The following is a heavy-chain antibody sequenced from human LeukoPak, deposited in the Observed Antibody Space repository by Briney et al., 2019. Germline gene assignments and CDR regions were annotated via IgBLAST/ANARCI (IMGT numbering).Heavy chain of an antibody. D-gene: IGHD6-19*01. CDR1: GYTFTSSG. Sequence: GASVKVSCKASGYTFTSSGISWVRQAPGQGLEWMGWISTYTGYSKYAQNLQGRVTMTADTSTSTVYMELSSLRSDDTAMYYCAKNSSGGYSDYWGQGTLVTVSS. CDR2: ISTYTGYS. CDR3: AKNSSGGYSDY. V-gene: IGHV1-18*01. J-gene: IGHJ4*02.